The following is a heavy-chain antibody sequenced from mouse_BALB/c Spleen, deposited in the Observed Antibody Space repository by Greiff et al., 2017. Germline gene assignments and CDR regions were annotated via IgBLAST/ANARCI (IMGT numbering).Heavy chain of an antibody. D-gene: IGHD2-3*01. CDR3: ARYDGYLDD. Sequence: QVQLQQSGPELVRPGVSVKISCKGSSYTFTDYDMHWVKQSHAKSLEWIGVISTYYGNTNYNQKFKGKATMTVDKSSSTAYMELARLTSEDSAVYYCARYDGYLDDWGQGTTLTVSS. V-gene: IGHV1-67*01. CDR1: SYTFTDYD. J-gene: IGHJ2*01. CDR2: ISTYYGNT.